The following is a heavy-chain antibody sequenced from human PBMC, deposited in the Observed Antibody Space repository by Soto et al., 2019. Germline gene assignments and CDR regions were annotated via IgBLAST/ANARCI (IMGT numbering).Heavy chain of an antibody. V-gene: IGHV4-30-4*01. CDR1: GGSISSGDYY. CDR3: ARCYDDSSGYSDSFDY. D-gene: IGHD3-22*01. CDR2: IYYSGST. Sequence: PSETLSLTCTVSGGSISSGDYYWSWIRQPPGKALEWIGYIYYSGSTYYNPSLKSRVTISVDTSKNQFSLKLSSVTAADTAVYYCARCYDDSSGYSDSFDYWGQGTLVTVSS. J-gene: IGHJ4*02.